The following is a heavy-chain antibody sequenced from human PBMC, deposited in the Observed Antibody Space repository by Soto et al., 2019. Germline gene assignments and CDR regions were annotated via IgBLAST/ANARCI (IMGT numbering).Heavy chain of an antibody. CDR2: IYYSGST. Sequence: PSETLSLTCTFSGCSISSGGYYLSWIRQHPGKGLEWIGYIYYSGSTYYNPSLKSRVTISVDTSKNQFSLKLSSVTAADTAVYYCARGGIAAAAPPDYWGQGTLVTVS. CDR1: GCSISSGGYY. V-gene: IGHV4-31*03. CDR3: ARGGIAAAAPPDY. J-gene: IGHJ4*02. D-gene: IGHD6-13*01.